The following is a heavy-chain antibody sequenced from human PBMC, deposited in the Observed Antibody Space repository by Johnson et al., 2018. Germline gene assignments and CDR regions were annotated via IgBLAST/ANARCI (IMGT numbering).Heavy chain of an antibody. CDR1: GFTFSSYA. D-gene: IGHD3-22*01. J-gene: IGHJ1*01. Sequence: EVQLVESGGGLVQPGGSLRLSCAASGFTFSSYAMSWVRQAPGKGLEWVSTISGSGGSTYYADSVRGRFTISRDNSKNTLFLQMNSLRAEDTAVYFCAKAEDYYDSSGAFQHWGQGTLVTVSS. CDR2: ISGSGGST. V-gene: IGHV3-23*04. CDR3: AKAEDYYDSSGAFQH.